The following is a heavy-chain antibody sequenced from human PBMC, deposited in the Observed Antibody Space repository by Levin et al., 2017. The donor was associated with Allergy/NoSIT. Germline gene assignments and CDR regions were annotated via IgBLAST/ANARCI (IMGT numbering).Heavy chain of an antibody. CDR1: GFTISENA. J-gene: IGHJ3*01. D-gene: IGHD1-1*01. V-gene: IGHV3-23*01. CDR2: ITGGGFNT. Sequence: GESLKISCAVSGFTISENAMAWVRQAPGKGLEWVSVITGGGFNTYYGDSVKGRFTVSRDDSKDTLYLDLNSLRAEDTAVYYCAKKQGGTSGFSFDVWGQGTMVTVSS. CDR3: AKKQGGTSGFSFDV.